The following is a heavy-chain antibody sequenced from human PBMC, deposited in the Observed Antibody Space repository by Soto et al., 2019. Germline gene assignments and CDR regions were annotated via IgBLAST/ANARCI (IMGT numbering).Heavy chain of an antibody. D-gene: IGHD3-16*02. V-gene: IGHV1-3*01. J-gene: IGHJ4*02. Sequence: QVQLVQSGAEVKKPGASVKVSCKASGYTFTSYAMHWVRQAPGQRLEWMGRINAGNGNTKYSQKFQGRVTITRDTSASTAYMELSSLRSEDTAVYYCAREGAFGGVIVNDYWGQGTLVTVSS. CDR3: AREGAFGGVIVNDY. CDR2: INAGNGNT. CDR1: GYTFTSYA.